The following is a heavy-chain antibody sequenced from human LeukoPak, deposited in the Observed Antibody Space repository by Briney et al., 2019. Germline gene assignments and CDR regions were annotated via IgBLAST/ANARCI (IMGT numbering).Heavy chain of an antibody. CDR1: GGSFSGYY. Sequence: SETLSPTCAVYGGSFSGYYWSWIRQPPGKGLEWIGEINHSGSTNYNPSLKSRVTISVDTSKNQFSLELSSVTAADTAVYYCARGGYSYGYRGYFDYWGQGTLVTVSS. D-gene: IGHD5-18*01. CDR2: INHSGST. J-gene: IGHJ4*02. V-gene: IGHV4-34*01. CDR3: ARGGYSYGYRGYFDY.